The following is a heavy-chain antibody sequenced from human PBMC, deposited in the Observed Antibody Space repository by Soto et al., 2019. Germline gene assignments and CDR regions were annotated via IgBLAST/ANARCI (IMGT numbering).Heavy chain of an antibody. CDR3: ARHSGDYEGFAY. Sequence: SETLSLTCTVSGGSISTYYWSWIRQPPGKELKFIGYISYSGSTNYNPSLKSRVTISVDTSKNQFSLKLSSVTAADTAVYYCARHSGDYEGFAYWGRGYLVTVSS. J-gene: IGHJ4*02. V-gene: IGHV4-59*08. CDR2: ISYSGST. CDR1: GGSISTYY. D-gene: IGHD4-17*01.